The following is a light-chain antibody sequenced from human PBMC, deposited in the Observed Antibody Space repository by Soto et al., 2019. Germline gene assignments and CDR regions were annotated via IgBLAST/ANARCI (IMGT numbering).Light chain of an antibody. CDR1: SSDVGGYDY. CDR3: CSYGGYFWV. Sequence: QSVLTQPRSVSGSPGQSVTISCTGTSSDVGGYDYVSWSQHHPGKVPKLMIYDVTKRPSGVPDRFSASKSGNTASLTISGLQAEDEADYYCCSYGGYFWVFGGGTQLTVL. J-gene: IGLJ3*02. V-gene: IGLV2-11*01. CDR2: DVT.